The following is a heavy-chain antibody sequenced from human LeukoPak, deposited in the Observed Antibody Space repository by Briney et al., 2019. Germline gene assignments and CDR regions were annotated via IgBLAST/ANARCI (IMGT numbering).Heavy chain of an antibody. CDR2: ISSSSSYI. V-gene: IGHV3-21*01. CDR3: ARALTGYYAVGY. Sequence: PGGSLRLSCAASGFTFSSYSMNWVRQAPGKGLKWVSSISSSSSYIYYADSVKGRFTISRDNAKNSLYLQMNSLRAEDTAVYYCARALTGYYAVGYWGQGTLVTVSS. CDR1: GFTFSSYS. J-gene: IGHJ4*02. D-gene: IGHD3-9*01.